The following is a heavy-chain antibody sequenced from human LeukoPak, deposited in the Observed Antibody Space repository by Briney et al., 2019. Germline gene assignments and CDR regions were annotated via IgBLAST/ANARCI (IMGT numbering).Heavy chain of an antibody. CDR1: GFTVYTYW. Sequence: GGSLRLSCVASGFTVYTYWMSWVRQAPGKGLDWVAHIKEDGTRKYYVDSVRGRFTISRDNAKNSLFLQMNSLRVEDTAVFYCVAWGSLVVWGQGTLVTVSS. CDR2: IKEDGTRK. V-gene: IGHV3-7*01. D-gene: IGHD3-16*01. J-gene: IGHJ4*02. CDR3: VAWGSLVV.